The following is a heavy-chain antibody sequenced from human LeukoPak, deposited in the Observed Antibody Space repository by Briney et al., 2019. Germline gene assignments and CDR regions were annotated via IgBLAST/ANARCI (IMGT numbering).Heavy chain of an antibody. D-gene: IGHD3-22*01. CDR1: GGSISSSTYY. CDR2: ISYSGNI. CDR3: ARGVTYYYDSSGYYPFEY. J-gene: IGHJ4*02. V-gene: IGHV4-39*01. Sequence: KPSETLSLTCTVSGGSISSSTYYWGWIRQPPGKGLEWIGSISYSGNIYYNPSLKSRVTISVDTSKNQFSLKLSSVTAADTAVYYCARGVTYYYDSSGYYPFEYWGQGTLVTVSS.